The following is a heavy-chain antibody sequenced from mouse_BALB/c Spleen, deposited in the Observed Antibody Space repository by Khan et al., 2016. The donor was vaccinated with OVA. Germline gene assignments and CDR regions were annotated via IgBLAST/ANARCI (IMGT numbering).Heavy chain of an antibody. Sequence: VQLQQSGAELMMPGASVTISCKATGYTFSMYWIEWVKQRPGHGLEWIGDILHGSGTTNNNEKFKGKATFTADTSSNTAYMQLSSLTSEDSAVYYCARGGYNPAMDYWGQGTSVTVSS. D-gene: IGHD1-3*01. J-gene: IGHJ4*01. CDR2: ILHGSGTT. CDR3: ARGGYNPAMDY. V-gene: IGHV1-9*01. CDR1: GYTFSMYW.